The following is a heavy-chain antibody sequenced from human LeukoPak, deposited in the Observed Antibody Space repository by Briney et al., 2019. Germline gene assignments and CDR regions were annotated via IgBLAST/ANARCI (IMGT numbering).Heavy chain of an antibody. CDR2: IYYSGST. CDR1: GGSISSGGYY. J-gene: IGHJ4*02. CDR3: ARGVYYYGSGSYRLNYFDY. V-gene: IGHV4-31*03. D-gene: IGHD3-10*01. Sequence: SQTLSLTCTVSGGSISSGGYYWSWIRQPPGKGLEWIGYIYYSGSTYYNPSLKSRVTISVDTSKNQFSLKLSSVTAADTAVYYCARGVYYYGSGSYRLNYFDYWGQGTLVTVSS.